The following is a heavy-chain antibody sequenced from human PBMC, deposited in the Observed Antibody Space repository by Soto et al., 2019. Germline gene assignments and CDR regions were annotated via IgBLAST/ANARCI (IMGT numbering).Heavy chain of an antibody. J-gene: IGHJ3*02. V-gene: IGHV4-39*01. CDR2: IYYSGST. D-gene: IGHD3-10*01. Sequence: PSETLSLTCTVSGGSISSSSYYWGWIRQPPGKGLEWIGSIYYSGSTYYNPSLKSRVTISVDTSKNQFSLKLSSVTAADTAVYYCATGLLFDYSDAFVIWCQGTLLTVSS. CDR3: ATGLLFDYSDAFVI. CDR1: GGSISSSSYY.